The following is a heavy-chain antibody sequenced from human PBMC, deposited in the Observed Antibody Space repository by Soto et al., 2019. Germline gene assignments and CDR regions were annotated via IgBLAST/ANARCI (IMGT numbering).Heavy chain of an antibody. CDR2: IIPIFGTA. D-gene: IGHD6-6*01. CDR1: GGTFSSYA. V-gene: IGHV1-69*13. J-gene: IGHJ6*02. CDR3: ARAEYSSSRGFYYGMDV. Sequence: SVKVSCKASGGTFSSYAISWVRQAPGQGLGWMGGIIPIFGTANYAQKFQGRVTITADESTSTAYMELSSLRSEDTAVYYCARAEYSSSRGFYYGMDVWGQGTTVTVS.